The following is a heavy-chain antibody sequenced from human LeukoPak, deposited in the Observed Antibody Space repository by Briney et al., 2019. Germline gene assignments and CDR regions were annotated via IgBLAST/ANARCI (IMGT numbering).Heavy chain of an antibody. Sequence: SETLSLTCSVSGGSISSSSYYWGWIRQPPGKGLEWIGYIYYTGSTYYNPSLKSRITISVDTSKNQVSLQVSSVTAADSAIYYCARFGVDYDMDVWGHGTTVTVFS. CDR1: GGSISSSSYY. CDR2: IYYTGST. J-gene: IGHJ6*02. V-gene: IGHV4-39*07. CDR3: ARFGVDYDMDV. D-gene: IGHD3-16*01.